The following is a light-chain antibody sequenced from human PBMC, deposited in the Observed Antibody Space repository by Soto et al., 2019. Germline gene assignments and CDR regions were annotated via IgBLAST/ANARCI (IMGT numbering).Light chain of an antibody. CDR1: QSVGRNY. CDR2: GAS. J-gene: IGKJ5*01. CDR3: QHYAEAPIT. Sequence: EIVLTQSPGTLSLSPGEGATLSCRASQSVGRNYLAWFQQKPGQPPRLLISGASSRAAGIPDKFSGSGSGTDFTLTISRLEPEDFAAYFCQHYAEAPITFGQGTRLEIK. V-gene: IGKV3-20*01.